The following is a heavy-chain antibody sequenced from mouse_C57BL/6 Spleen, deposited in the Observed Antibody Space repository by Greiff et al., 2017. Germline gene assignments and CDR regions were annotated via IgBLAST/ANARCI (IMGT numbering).Heavy chain of an antibody. CDR2: ITPSNGGT. J-gene: IGHJ3*01. Sequence: QVQLQQPGTELVKPGASVTLSCTASGYPFPSYWMPWVQQRPGQGLEWIGNITPSNGGTNYNEKCKSKATLTVDKSSSTAYMQLSSLTSEDSAVYYCAREYDSWCAYWGQGTLVTGSA. CDR3: AREYDSWCAY. CDR1: GYPFPSYW. D-gene: IGHD2-4*01. V-gene: IGHV1-53*01.